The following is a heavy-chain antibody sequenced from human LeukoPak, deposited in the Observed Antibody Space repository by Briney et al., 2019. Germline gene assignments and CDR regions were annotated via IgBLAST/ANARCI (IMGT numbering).Heavy chain of an antibody. Sequence: PGGSLRLSCEASGFTFLNYAMRWVRQAPGKGLQWVSGISGRDDTTYYTDSPEGSTYYTNSAEGRFTISRDNSKNTVYLQIDSLGVEDTAVYYCAKCMSATGVCLNFDSWGQGILVTVSS. D-gene: IGHD2-21*02. CDR2: ISGRDDTTYYTDSPEGST. CDR3: AKCMSATGVCLNFDS. V-gene: IGHV3-23*01. CDR1: GFTFLNYA. J-gene: IGHJ4*02.